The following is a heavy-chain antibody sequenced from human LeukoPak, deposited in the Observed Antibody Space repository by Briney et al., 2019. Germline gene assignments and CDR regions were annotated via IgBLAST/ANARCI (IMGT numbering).Heavy chain of an antibody. CDR1: GGSISSYY. J-gene: IGHJ3*02. CDR3: ARGQGGSYDFWSGYSLRAFDI. V-gene: IGHV4-34*01. Sequence: SETLSLTCTVSGGSISSYYWSWIRQPPGKGLEWIGEINHSGSTNYNPSLKSRVTISVDTSKNQFSLKLSSVTAADTAVYYCARGQGGSYDFWSGYSLRAFDIWGQGTMVTVSS. CDR2: INHSGST. D-gene: IGHD3-3*01.